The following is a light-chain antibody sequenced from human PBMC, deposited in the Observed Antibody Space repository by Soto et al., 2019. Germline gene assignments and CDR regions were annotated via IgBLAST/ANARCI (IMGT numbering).Light chain of an antibody. CDR1: QSVSSSY. J-gene: IGKJ2*01. Sequence: EIVLTQSPGTLSLSPGERATLSCRASQSVSSSYLAWYQQKPGQAPRLLMYGASSRATGIPDRFSGSGSGTDFTLTISSLQPDDFATYYCQQSYSTPYTFGQGTKVDIK. CDR2: GAS. CDR3: QQSYSTPYT. V-gene: IGKV3-20*01.